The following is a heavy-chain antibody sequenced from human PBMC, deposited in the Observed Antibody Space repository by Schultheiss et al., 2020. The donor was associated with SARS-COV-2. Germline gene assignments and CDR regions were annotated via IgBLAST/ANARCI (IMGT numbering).Heavy chain of an antibody. CDR1: GGSISSYY. Sequence: SQTLSLTCTVSGGSISSYYWSWIRQPAGKGLEWIGEINHSGSTNYNPSLKSRVTISVDTSKNQFSLKLSSVTAADTAVYYCARGVGSYYDVFDYWGQGTLVTVSS. CDR2: INHSGST. CDR3: ARGVGSYYDVFDY. J-gene: IGHJ4*02. D-gene: IGHD1-26*01. V-gene: IGHV4-34*01.